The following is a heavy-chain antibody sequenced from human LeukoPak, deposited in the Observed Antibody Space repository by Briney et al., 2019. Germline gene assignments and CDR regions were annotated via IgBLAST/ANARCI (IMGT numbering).Heavy chain of an antibody. CDR3: AALGLGTTEVNH. D-gene: IGHD4-23*01. J-gene: IGHJ5*02. Sequence: SETLSLTCTVSGSSIRNNDYYWGCIRRTPGKGLEWIGSIFYTGSTYSNPSLKSRVTLSVDTSKNHFSLKLTSATAADTGVYFCAALGLGTTEVNHWGQGTRVIVSS. V-gene: IGHV4-39*02. CDR1: GSSIRNNDYY. CDR2: IFYTGST.